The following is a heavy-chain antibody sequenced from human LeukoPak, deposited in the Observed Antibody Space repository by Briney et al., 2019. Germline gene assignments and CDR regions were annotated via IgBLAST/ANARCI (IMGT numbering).Heavy chain of an antibody. CDR1: GGSISSGGYS. V-gene: IGHV4-30-2*01. CDR3: ARVRSPPNFDY. CDR2: IYHSGST. D-gene: IGHD2-15*01. J-gene: IGHJ4*02. Sequence: SQTLSLTCAVSGGSISSGGYSWSWIRQPPGKGLEWIGYIYHSGSTYYNPSLKSRVTISVDRSKNQFSLKLSSVTAADTAVYYCARVRSPPNFDYWGQGTLVTVSS.